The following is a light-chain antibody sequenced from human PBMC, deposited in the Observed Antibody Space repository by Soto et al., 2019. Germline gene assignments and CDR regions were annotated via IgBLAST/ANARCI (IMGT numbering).Light chain of an antibody. J-gene: IGLJ2*01. CDR3: SSYTTSSTPVV. Sequence: QSALTQPASVSGSPGQSITIFCTGTSSDVGGYNYVSWYQQYPGKAPKLMIYDVSNRPSGVSNRFSGSKSGNTASLTISGLQAEDEADYYCSSYTTSSTPVVFGGGTKLTVL. V-gene: IGLV2-14*01. CDR1: SSDVGGYNY. CDR2: DVS.